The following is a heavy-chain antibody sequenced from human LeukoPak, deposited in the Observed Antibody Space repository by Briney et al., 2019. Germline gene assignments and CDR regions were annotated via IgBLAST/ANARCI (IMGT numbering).Heavy chain of an antibody. V-gene: IGHV3-23*01. CDR3: AKDEYAGKYYDSSGYHDAFDI. J-gene: IGHJ3*02. Sequence: GGSLRLSCAASGFTFSSYAMSWVRQAPGKGLEWVSAISGNGGSTYYADSVKGRFTISRDNSKNTLYLQMNSLRAEDTAVYYCAKDEYAGKYYDSSGYHDAFDIWGQGTMVTVSS. CDR2: ISGNGGST. CDR1: GFTFSSYA. D-gene: IGHD3-22*01.